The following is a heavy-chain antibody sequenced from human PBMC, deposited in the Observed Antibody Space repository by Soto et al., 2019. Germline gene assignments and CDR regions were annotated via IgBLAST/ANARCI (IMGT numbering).Heavy chain of an antibody. CDR1: GGSISSYY. CDR2: IYYSGST. V-gene: IGHV4-59*01. J-gene: IGHJ4*02. CDR3: ARGGYSYGSYYFDY. D-gene: IGHD5-18*01. Sequence: SETLSLTCTVSGGSISSYYWSWIRQPPGKGLEWIGYIYYSGSTNYNPSIKSRVTISVDTSKNQFSIKLSSVTAADTAVYYCARGGYSYGSYYFDYWGQGTLVTVS.